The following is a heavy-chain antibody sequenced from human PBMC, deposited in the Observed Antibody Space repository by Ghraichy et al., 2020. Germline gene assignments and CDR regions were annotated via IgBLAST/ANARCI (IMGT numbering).Heavy chain of an antibody. Sequence: SETLSLTCTVSGGSISSYYWSWIRQPPGKGLEWIGYIYYSGSTNYNPSLKGRVTISVDTSKNQFSLKLSSVTAADTAVYYCASLYSGQTTSFDYWGQGTLVTVSS. J-gene: IGHJ4*02. CDR2: IYYSGST. D-gene: IGHD1-26*01. V-gene: IGHV4-59*01. CDR3: ASLYSGQTTSFDY. CDR1: GGSISSYY.